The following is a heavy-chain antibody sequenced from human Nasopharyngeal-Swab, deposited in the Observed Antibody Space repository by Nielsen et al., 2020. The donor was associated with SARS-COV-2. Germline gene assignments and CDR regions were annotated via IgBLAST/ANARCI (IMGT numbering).Heavy chain of an antibody. V-gene: IGHV1-18*01. Sequence: SVKVSCKTSGYTFTSYGVSWVRQAPGQGLEWMGWISPRYGYTNYEQKFQGRVTMTTDTSTSTAYMELRSLRSDGTAVYYCARDMGATFGFDFWGQGTMVTVSS. J-gene: IGHJ3*01. D-gene: IGHD1-26*01. CDR3: ARDMGATFGFDF. CDR2: ISPRYGYT. CDR1: GYTFTSYG.